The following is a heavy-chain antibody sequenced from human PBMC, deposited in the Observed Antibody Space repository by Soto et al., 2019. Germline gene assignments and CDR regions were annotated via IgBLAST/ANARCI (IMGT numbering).Heavy chain of an antibody. CDR2: IYYSGST. V-gene: IGHV4-59*01. CDR1: GGSISSYY. Sequence: SETLALTCTVSGGSISSYYWSWIRQRPGKGLEWIGYIYYSGSTNYNPSLKSRVTISVDTSKNQFSLKLSSVTAADTAVYYCARVKVAARTSFAYWGQGTLVSVSS. D-gene: IGHD6-6*01. J-gene: IGHJ4*02. CDR3: ARVKVAARTSFAY.